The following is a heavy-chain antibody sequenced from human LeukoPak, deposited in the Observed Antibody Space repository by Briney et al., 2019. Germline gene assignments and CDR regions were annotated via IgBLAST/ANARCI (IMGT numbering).Heavy chain of an antibody. CDR2: IYPGDSDT. Sequence: GESLQISCKGSGYSFTSYWIGWVRQMPGKGLEWMGIIYPGDSDTRYSPSFQGQVTISADKSISTAYLQWSSLKASDTAMYYCARHPRGRIAIPRGFDYWGQGTLVTVSS. CDR3: ARHPRGRIAIPRGFDY. V-gene: IGHV5-51*01. CDR1: GYSFTSYW. D-gene: IGHD2/OR15-2a*01. J-gene: IGHJ4*02.